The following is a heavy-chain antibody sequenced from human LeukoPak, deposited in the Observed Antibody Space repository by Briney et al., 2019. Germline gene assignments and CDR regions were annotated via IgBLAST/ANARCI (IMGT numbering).Heavy chain of an antibody. D-gene: IGHD3-16*01. Sequence: GESLKISCKGSGYSFTSYWIGWVRQMPGKGLEWMGIICPGDSDTRYSPSFQGQVTISADKSISTAYLQWSSLKASDTAMYYCARHVWEYGVVSIPDYWGQGTLVTVSS. CDR3: ARHVWEYGVVSIPDY. J-gene: IGHJ4*02. CDR1: GYSFTSYW. CDR2: ICPGDSDT. V-gene: IGHV5-51*01.